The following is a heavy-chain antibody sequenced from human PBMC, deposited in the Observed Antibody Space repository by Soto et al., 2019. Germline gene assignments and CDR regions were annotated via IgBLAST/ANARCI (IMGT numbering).Heavy chain of an antibody. CDR3: AREMGVIGAPGYTWFDP. CDR1: GYTFSDYY. V-gene: IGHV1-2*02. J-gene: IGHJ5*02. Sequence: VQLVQSRAEVRKPGASVKVSCKASGYTFSDYYVHWVREAPGQGLEWMGWINPSSGGTIYTQRFQGRVTMTRDTSINTVYMELSRLTSDDTAVYYCAREMGVIGAPGYTWFDPWGQGALVTVSS. D-gene: IGHD1-26*01. CDR2: INPSSGGT.